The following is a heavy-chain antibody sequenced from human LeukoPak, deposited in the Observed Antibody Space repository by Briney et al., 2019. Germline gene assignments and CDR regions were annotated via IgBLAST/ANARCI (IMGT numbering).Heavy chain of an antibody. D-gene: IGHD2-2*01. Sequence: ASVKVSCRASGHTFTTYDLNWVRQAPGQGLEWLGWMSPNSGNTGYAQKFQGRVTMTRDTSISTAYLQWSSLKASDTAMYYCARSPAAMMGYYGMDVWGQGTTVTVSS. CDR3: ARSPAAMMGYYGMDV. CDR1: GHTFTTYD. J-gene: IGHJ6*02. V-gene: IGHV1-8*01. CDR2: MSPNSGNT.